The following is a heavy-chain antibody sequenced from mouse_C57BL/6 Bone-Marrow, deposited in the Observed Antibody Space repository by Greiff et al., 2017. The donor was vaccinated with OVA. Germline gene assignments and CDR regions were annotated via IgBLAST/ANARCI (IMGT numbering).Heavy chain of an antibody. V-gene: IGHV7-1*01. CDR2: SRNKANDYTT. J-gene: IGHJ4*01. Sequence: EVMLVESGGGLVQSGRSLRLSCATSGFTFSDFYMEWVRQAPGTGLEWIAASRNKANDYTTEYSASVKGRFIVSRDTSQSILYLQMNALRAEDTAIYYCARDADEDYAMDYWGQGTSVTVSS. CDR3: ARDADEDYAMDY. CDR1: GFTFSDFY.